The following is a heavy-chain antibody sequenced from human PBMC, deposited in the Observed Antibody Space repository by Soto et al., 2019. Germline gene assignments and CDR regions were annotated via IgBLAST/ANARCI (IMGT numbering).Heavy chain of an antibody. CDR1: GGSISSYY. CDR2: IYYSGST. D-gene: IGHD3-10*01. CDR3: ARDVNGSGSYYKLKPYNWFDP. J-gene: IGHJ5*02. V-gene: IGHV4-59*01. Sequence: SETLSLTCTVSGGSISSYYWSWIRQPPGKGLEWIGYIYYSGSTNYNPSLKSRVTISVDTSKNQFSLKLSSVTAADTAVYYCARDVNGSGSYYKLKPYNWFDPWGQGTLVTVSS.